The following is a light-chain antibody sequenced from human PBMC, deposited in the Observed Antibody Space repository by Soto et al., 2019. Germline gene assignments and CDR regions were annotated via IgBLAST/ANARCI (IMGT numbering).Light chain of an antibody. CDR1: SGHSSYA. J-gene: IGLJ2*01. CDR2: LNSDGTH. CDR3: QTWGTGIHVV. V-gene: IGLV4-69*01. Sequence: QLVLTQSPSASASLGASVKLTCTLSSGHSSYAIAWHQQQPEKGPRYLMKLNSDGTHSKGDGIPDRFSGSSSGAERYLTISSLQSEDEADYCCQTWGTGIHVVFGGGTKVTVL.